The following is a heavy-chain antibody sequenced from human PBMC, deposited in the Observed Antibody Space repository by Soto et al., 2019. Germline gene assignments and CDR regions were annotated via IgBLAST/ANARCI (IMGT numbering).Heavy chain of an antibody. D-gene: IGHD3-10*01. CDR1: GYTVSNSW. CDR3: AGHAFCASYSCYYYYGLHV. J-gene: IGHJ6*02. CDR2: IYPSDAYI. Sequence: GESLKISCKGSGYTVSNSWIGWVRQKPGKGLEWMGIIYPSDAYIRYSPSFQGQVTISADMSTNTAYLQWSSLKATDTAMYFCAGHAFCASYSCYYYYGLHVWGQGTTVTVSS. V-gene: IGHV5-51*01.